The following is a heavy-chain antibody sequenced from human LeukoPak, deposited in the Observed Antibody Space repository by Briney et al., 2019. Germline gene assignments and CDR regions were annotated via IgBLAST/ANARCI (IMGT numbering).Heavy chain of an antibody. Sequence: PGGSLRLSCSASGFTFSRNAMHWVRQAPGKGLEYVSGINNNGDSTYYSDSVKARLTISRDNSKNTLFLQMASLRAEDTAVYYCVKTMMTFGGVIRTDAFDIWGQGTMVIVSS. CDR3: VKTMMTFGGVIRTDAFDI. D-gene: IGHD3-16*01. CDR2: INNNGDST. J-gene: IGHJ3*02. CDR1: GFTFSRNA. V-gene: IGHV3-64D*06.